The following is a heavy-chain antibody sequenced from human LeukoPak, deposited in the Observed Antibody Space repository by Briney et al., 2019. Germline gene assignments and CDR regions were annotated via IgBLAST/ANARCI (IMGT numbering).Heavy chain of an antibody. V-gene: IGHV4-34*01. J-gene: IGHJ4*02. CDR2: INHSGST. CDR1: GGSISGYY. D-gene: IGHD5-24*01. CDR3: ARDLGMDGYNDY. Sequence: SETLSLTCTVSGGSISGYYWSWIRQPPGKGLEWIGEINHSGSTNYNPSLKSRVTISVDTSKNQFSLKLSSVTAADTAVYYCARDLGMDGYNDYWGQGTLVTVSS.